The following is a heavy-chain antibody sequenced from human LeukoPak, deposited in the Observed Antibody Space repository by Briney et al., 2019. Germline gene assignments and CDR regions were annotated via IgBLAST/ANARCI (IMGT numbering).Heavy chain of an antibody. V-gene: IGHV1-2*02. CDR3: ARDPHPRISGTGGVNWFDP. D-gene: IGHD1-20*01. Sequence: GASVKVSCKASGYTFTSYAMNWVRQAPGQGLEWMGWINPNSGGTNYAQKFQGRVTMTRDTSISTVYMELSRLRSDDTAVYYCARDPHPRISGTGGVNWFDPWGQGTLVTVSS. CDR1: GYTFTSYA. J-gene: IGHJ5*02. CDR2: INPNSGGT.